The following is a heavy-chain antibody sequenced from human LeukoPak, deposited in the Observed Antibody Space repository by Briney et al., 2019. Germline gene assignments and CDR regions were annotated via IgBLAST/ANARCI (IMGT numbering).Heavy chain of an antibody. J-gene: IGHJ4*02. CDR3: ARGTYCSSTSCFSIY. CDR2: IKQDGSEK. D-gene: IGHD2-2*01. Sequence: PGGSLRLSCAASGFTFSIYRMSWVRQAPGKGLEWVANIKQDGSEKYYVDSVKGRFTISRDNAKKSLYLQMNSLRAEDTAVYYCARGTYCSSTSCFSIYWGQGTLVTVSS. CDR1: GFTFSIYR. V-gene: IGHV3-7*01.